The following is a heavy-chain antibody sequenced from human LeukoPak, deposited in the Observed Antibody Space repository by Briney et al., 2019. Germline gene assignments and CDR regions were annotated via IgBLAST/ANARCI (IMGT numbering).Heavy chain of an antibody. Sequence: GGSLRLSCAASGFTFSSYAMSCVRQAPGKGLEEVSDISGSGGSTHYADPVKGQFTISRDNSKNTLYLQMNSLRADDTAVYYCAKRELLLDDAFDIWGQGTMVTVSS. V-gene: IGHV3-23*01. CDR1: GFTFSSYA. CDR2: ISGSGGST. D-gene: IGHD3-10*01. CDR3: AKRELLLDDAFDI. J-gene: IGHJ3*02.